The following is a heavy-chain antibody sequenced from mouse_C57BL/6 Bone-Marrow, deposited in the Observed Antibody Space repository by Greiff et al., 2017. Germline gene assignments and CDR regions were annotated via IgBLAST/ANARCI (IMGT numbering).Heavy chain of an antibody. D-gene: IGHD1-1*01. V-gene: IGHV3-5*01. CDR2: IYYSGTI. CDR3: ARDGGYYGHFDY. J-gene: IGHJ2*01. Sequence: EVQLQQSGPGLVKPSQTVFLTCTVTGISITTGNYRWSWIRQFPGNKLEWIGYIYYSGTITYNPSLTIRTTINRTTPKNQFFLEMNSLTAEDTATYYCARDGGYYGHFDYWGQGTTLTVSS. CDR1: GISITTGNYR.